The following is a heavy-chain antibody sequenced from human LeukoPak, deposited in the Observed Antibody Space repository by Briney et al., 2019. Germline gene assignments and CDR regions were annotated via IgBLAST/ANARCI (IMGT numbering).Heavy chain of an antibody. Sequence: ASVKVSCKASGYTFTGYYMQWVRQAPGQGLEWMGWINPNSGGTNYAQKFQGRVTMTRDTSISTAYMELSRLRSDDTAVYYCARDLVPAAIPYYYMDVWGKGTTVTVSS. CDR1: GYTFTGYY. V-gene: IGHV1-2*02. CDR3: ARDLVPAAIPYYYMDV. D-gene: IGHD2-2*01. J-gene: IGHJ6*03. CDR2: INPNSGGT.